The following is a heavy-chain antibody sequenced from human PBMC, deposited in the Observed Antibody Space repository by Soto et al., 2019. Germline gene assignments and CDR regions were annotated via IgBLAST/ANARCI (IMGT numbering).Heavy chain of an antibody. CDR2: IYYSGST. D-gene: IGHD3-10*01. CDR1: GGSISSGDYY. CDR3: VRAGGDNWFDP. Sequence: SETLSLTCTVSGGSISSGDYYWSWIRQPPGKGLEWIGYIYYSGSTFYNPSLKNRVTISLDTSKIQFSLKLSSVNAADTAVYYCVRAGGDNWFDPWGQGTLVTVSS. V-gene: IGHV4-30-4*01. J-gene: IGHJ5*02.